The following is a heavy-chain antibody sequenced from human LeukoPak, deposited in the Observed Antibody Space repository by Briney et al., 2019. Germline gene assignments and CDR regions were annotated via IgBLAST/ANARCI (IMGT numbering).Heavy chain of an antibody. CDR2: ISASGDST. V-gene: IGHV3-23*01. D-gene: IGHD2-15*01. Sequence: GGSLRLSCAASGFTFSNYVMIWVRQAPGKGLEWVSGISASGDSTYYGDSVKGRFTMSRDNSKNTVYLQMNSLRVDDTAVYFCARRDIVVVVSASDYWGQGTLVTVSS. CDR3: ARRDIVVVVSASDY. J-gene: IGHJ4*02. CDR1: GFTFSNYV.